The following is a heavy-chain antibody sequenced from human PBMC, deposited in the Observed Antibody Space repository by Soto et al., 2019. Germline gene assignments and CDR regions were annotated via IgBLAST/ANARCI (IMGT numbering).Heavy chain of an antibody. D-gene: IGHD5-12*01. Sequence: QVQLVQSGAEVKKPGASVKVSCKASRYTFTDYYMHWVRQSPGQGLEWMGWINPNSGVTKFPQKCQGRVIRTRDTSSSTVYMELSRLTSDDTAVYYCARAGLTTLELATTYWGQGTLVTVSS. V-gene: IGHV1-2*02. J-gene: IGHJ4*02. CDR3: ARAGLTTLELATTY. CDR1: RYTFTDYY. CDR2: INPNSGVT.